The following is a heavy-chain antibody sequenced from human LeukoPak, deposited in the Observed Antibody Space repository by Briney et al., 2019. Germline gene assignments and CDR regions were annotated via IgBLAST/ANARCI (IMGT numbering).Heavy chain of an antibody. Sequence: PGGSLRLSCAASGFTFSSYVMHWVRQAPGKGLEWVAIISYDGSNEYYADSVKGRFTISRDNSKNTLYLQMNSLRAADTAIYYCARDGSPINTMLDSWGQGILVTVSS. J-gene: IGHJ4*02. CDR3: ARDGSPINTMLDS. D-gene: IGHD5-24*01. CDR1: GFTFSSYV. V-gene: IGHV3-30*04. CDR2: ISYDGSNE.